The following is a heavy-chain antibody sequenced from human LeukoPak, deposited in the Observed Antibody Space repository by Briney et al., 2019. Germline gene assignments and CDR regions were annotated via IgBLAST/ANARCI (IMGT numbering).Heavy chain of an antibody. V-gene: IGHV3-66*02. D-gene: IGHD3-10*01. CDR3: ARCVTIVYYYGMDV. Sequence: PGGSLRLSCAASGFTVSSNYMSWVRQAPGKGLEWVSVIYSGGSTYYADSVKGRFTISRDNSKNTLELQMNSLRAEDTAVYYCARCVTIVYYYGMDVWGQGPTVTVSS. CDR1: GFTVSSNY. CDR2: IYSGGST. J-gene: IGHJ6*02.